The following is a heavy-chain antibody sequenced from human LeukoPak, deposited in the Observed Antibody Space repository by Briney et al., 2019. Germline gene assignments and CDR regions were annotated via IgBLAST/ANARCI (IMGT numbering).Heavy chain of an antibody. D-gene: IGHD6-19*01. J-gene: IGHJ6*02. V-gene: IGHV3-23*01. CDR3: AKGVAVAGMGYYYYGMDV. Sequence: GGSLRLSCAASGFTLSSYAMSWVRQAPGKGLEWVSAISGSGGSTYYADSVKGRFTISRDNSKNTLYLQMNSLRAEDTAVYYCAKGVAVAGMGYYYYGMDVWGQGTTVTVSS. CDR1: GFTLSSYA. CDR2: ISGSGGST.